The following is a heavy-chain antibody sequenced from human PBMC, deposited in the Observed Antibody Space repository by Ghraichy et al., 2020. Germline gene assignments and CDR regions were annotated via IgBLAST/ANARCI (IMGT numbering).Heavy chain of an antibody. V-gene: IGHV4-59*01. CDR3: ARAQGTIFGVVAFDY. CDR1: GGSISSYY. J-gene: IGHJ4*02. CDR2: IYYSGST. Sequence: SETLSLTCTVSGGSISSYYWSWIRQPPGKGLEWIGYIYYSGSTNYNPSLKSRVTISVDTSKNQFSLKLSSVTAADTAVYYCARAQGTIFGVVAFDYWVQGTLVTVSS. D-gene: IGHD3-3*01.